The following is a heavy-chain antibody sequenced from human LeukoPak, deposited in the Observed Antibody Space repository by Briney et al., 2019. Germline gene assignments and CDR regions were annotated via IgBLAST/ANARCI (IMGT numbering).Heavy chain of an antibody. D-gene: IGHD2-15*01. CDR2: IYTSGST. CDR1: GGSISSYY. Sequence: PSETLSLTCTVSGGSISSYYWSWIRQPPGKGLEWIGYIYTSGSTNYNPSLKSRVTISVDTSKNQFSLKLSSVTAADTAVYYCARLRSGVTGAFDICGQGTMVTVSS. V-gene: IGHV4-4*09. CDR3: ARLRSGVTGAFDI. J-gene: IGHJ3*02.